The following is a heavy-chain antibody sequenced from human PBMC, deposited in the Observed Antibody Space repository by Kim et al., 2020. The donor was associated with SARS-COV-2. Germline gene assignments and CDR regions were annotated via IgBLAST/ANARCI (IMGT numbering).Heavy chain of an antibody. Sequence: GGSLRLSCTASGFTFSSYSMSWVRQAPGKGLEWVSRINSSGGTTYYADSVKGRFTISRDNSKNTLYLQMNSLRADDTAVYYCTSGWYGWTCYYLDYWALG. CDR1: GFTFSSYS. CDR2: INSSGGTT. J-gene: IGHJ4*02. CDR3: TSGWYGWTCYYLDY. D-gene: IGHD6-19*01. V-gene: IGHV3-23*01.